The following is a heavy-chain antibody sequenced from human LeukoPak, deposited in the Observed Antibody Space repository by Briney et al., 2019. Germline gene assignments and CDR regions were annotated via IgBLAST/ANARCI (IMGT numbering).Heavy chain of an antibody. CDR1: GFTFRSYS. D-gene: IGHD6-6*01. Sequence: GESLRLSCVVSGFTFRSYSMNWVRQAPGKGLEWVSSISSSSSYIYYADSVKGRFTISRDNAKVPLYLQMNSLRAEDTALYYCARDLTYSSSPPGWYFDLWGRGALVTVSS. J-gene: IGHJ2*01. CDR3: ARDLTYSSSPPGWYFDL. CDR2: ISSSSSYI. V-gene: IGHV3-21*01.